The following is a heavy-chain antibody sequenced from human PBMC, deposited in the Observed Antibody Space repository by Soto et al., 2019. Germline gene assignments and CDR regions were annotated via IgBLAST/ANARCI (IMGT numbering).Heavy chain of an antibody. D-gene: IGHD3-3*01. CDR2: ISSSGSTI. V-gene: IGHV3-11*01. J-gene: IGHJ4*02. CDR1: GFTFSDYY. CDR3: AREPPLYYDFWSGYSDDY. Sequence: PGGSLRLSCAASGFTFSDYYMSWIRQAPGKGLEWVSYISSSGSTIYYADSVKGRFTISRDNAKNSLYLQMNSLRAEDTAVYYCAREPPLYYDFWSGYSDDYWGQGTLVTVSS.